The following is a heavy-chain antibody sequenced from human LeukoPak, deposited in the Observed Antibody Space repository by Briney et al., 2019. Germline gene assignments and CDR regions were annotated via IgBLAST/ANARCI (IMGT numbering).Heavy chain of an antibody. CDR1: GYSISSGYY. J-gene: IGHJ4*02. D-gene: IGHD3-10*01. Sequence: SETLSLTCAVSGYSISSGYYWGWIRQPPGKGLEWIGSIYHSGSTYYNPSLKSRVTISVDTSKNQFSLKLSSVTAANTAVYYCAKGNDYWGQGTPVTVSS. CDR3: AKGNDY. CDR2: IYHSGST. V-gene: IGHV4-38-2*01.